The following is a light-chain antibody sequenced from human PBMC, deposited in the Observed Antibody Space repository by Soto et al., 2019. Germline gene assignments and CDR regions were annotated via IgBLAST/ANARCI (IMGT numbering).Light chain of an antibody. Sequence: DIQMTQSPSSLSASVGDRVTITCRASQSISSYLNWYQQKPGKAPKLLIYAASSLQSGVPSRFSGSGSGTDFTLTISSLQPEDFATYYCQQSSSTPPTFGQGTMLEIK. J-gene: IGKJ2*01. CDR3: QQSSSTPPT. CDR1: QSISSY. V-gene: IGKV1-39*01. CDR2: AAS.